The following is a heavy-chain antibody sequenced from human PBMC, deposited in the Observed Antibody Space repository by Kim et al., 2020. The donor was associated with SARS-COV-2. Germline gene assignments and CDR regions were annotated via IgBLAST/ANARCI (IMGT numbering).Heavy chain of an antibody. CDR3: SRILGYCTNGVCHFDAFDI. D-gene: IGHD2-8*01. CDR1: GYSFTSYW. J-gene: IGHJ3*02. CDR2: IYPGDSDT. Sequence: GESLKISCKGSGYSFTSYWIGWVRQMPGKGLEWMGIIYPGDSDTRYSPSFQGQVTTSADKSNSTAYLQWSSLKASDTAMYYCSRILGYCTNGVCHFDAFDIWGQGTMVTVSS. V-gene: IGHV5-51*01.